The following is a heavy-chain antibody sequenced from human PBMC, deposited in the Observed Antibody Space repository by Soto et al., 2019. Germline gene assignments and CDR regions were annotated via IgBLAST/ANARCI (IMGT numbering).Heavy chain of an antibody. CDR1: GGTFSSYA. Sequence: SVKVSCKASGGTFSSYAISWVRQAPGQGLEWMGGIIPIFGTANYAQKFQGRVTITADESTSTAYMELGSLRSEDTAVYYCARDCSSTSCFSPDAFDIWGQGTMVTVSS. CDR3: ARDCSSTSCFSPDAFDI. CDR2: IIPIFGTA. V-gene: IGHV1-69*13. J-gene: IGHJ3*02. D-gene: IGHD2-2*01.